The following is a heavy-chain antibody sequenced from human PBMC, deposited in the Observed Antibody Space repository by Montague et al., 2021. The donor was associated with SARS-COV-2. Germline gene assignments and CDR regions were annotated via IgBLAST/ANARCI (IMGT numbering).Heavy chain of an antibody. CDR1: GFTFSSYS. D-gene: IGHD3-9*01. Sequence: SLRLSCAASGFTFSSYSMNWVRQAPGKGLEWVSSITGSSSYIYYADSVKGRFTISRDNAKNSLYLQMNSLRAEDTAVYYCARDPHYDILTGYYSYWGQGTLVTVSS. CDR2: ITGSSSYI. CDR3: ARDPHYDILTGYYSY. J-gene: IGHJ4*02. V-gene: IGHV3-21*01.